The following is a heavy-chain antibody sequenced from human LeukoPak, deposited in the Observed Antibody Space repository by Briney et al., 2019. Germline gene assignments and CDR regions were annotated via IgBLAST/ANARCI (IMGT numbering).Heavy chain of an antibody. CDR3: ARGLLPAAYAFDI. V-gene: IGHV3-20*01. CDR2: INWNGGST. Sequence: GGSLRLSCAASGFTFDDYGMSWVRQAPGKGLEWVSGINWNGGSTGYADSVKGRFTISRDNAKNSLYLQMNSLRAEGTALYHCARGLLPAAYAFDIWGQGTMVTVSS. CDR1: GFTFDDYG. D-gene: IGHD2-2*01. J-gene: IGHJ3*02.